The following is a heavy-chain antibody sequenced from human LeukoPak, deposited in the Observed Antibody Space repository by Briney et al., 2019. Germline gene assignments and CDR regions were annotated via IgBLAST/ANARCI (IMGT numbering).Heavy chain of an antibody. CDR2: IWYDGSNK. Sequence: HPGRSLRLSCAASGFTFSSYGMHWVRQAPGKGLEWVAVIWYDGSNKYYADSVKGRFTISRGNAKNTLYLQMNSLRAEDTAVYYWGRDSFYYYILTGYYKLTCDFDYWGQGTLVTVSS. CDR3: GRDSFYYYILTGYYKLTCDFDY. J-gene: IGHJ4*02. CDR1: GFTFSSYG. D-gene: IGHD3-9*01. V-gene: IGHV3-33*01.